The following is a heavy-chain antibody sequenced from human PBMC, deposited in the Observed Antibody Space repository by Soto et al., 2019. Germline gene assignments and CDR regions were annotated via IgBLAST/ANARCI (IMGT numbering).Heavy chain of an antibody. J-gene: IGHJ4*02. Sequence: QVQLVQSGAEVKKPGASVKVSCKTSGYTFTSYHISWVRQAPGQGLEWMGWISAYNTNTNYAQKFQGRVTLSTDTLTSTAYMELRSLRSDDTAVYYCASDTPPTDYWGQGTLVTVSS. CDR3: ASDTPPTDY. CDR1: GYTFTSYH. V-gene: IGHV1-18*01. CDR2: ISAYNTNT.